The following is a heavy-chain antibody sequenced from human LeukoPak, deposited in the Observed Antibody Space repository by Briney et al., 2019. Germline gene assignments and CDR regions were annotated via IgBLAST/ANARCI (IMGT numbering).Heavy chain of an antibody. Sequence: GGSLRLSCAASGFTFSSYIVNWVRQAPGKGLEWVSSISSSSSYIYYADSVKGRFTISRDNAKNSLYLQMNSLRAEDTAVYYCARDRGYSSSRYGMDVWGQGTTVTVSS. CDR3: ARDRGYSSSRYGMDV. D-gene: IGHD6-19*01. CDR1: GFTFSSYI. V-gene: IGHV3-21*01. CDR2: ISSSSSYI. J-gene: IGHJ6*02.